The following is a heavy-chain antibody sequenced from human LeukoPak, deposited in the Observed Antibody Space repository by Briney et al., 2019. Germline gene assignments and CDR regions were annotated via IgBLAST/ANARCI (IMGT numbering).Heavy chain of an antibody. Sequence: GGSLRLSCAASGFTFSSYAMSWVRQAPGKGPEWVSAISGSGGSTYYADSVKGRFTISRDNSKNTLCLQMNSLRAEDTAVYYCAKNLYDSSGFVPPYYFDYWGQGTLVTVSS. J-gene: IGHJ4*02. CDR1: GFTFSSYA. CDR3: AKNLYDSSGFVPPYYFDY. V-gene: IGHV3-23*01. D-gene: IGHD3-22*01. CDR2: ISGSGGST.